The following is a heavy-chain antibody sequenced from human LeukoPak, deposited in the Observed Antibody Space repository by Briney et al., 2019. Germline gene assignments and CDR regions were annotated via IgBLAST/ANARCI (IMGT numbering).Heavy chain of an antibody. CDR3: ARHIAGNYYFDY. Sequence: GESLKISCYGSGYSFTNSWIGWVRQVPGKGLEWIGIISPGGSETRDSPSFRGQVTISVDKSITTAYLQWSALKASDTAMYYCARHIAGNYYFDYWGQGTLVTVSS. CDR1: GYSFTNSW. V-gene: IGHV5-51*01. D-gene: IGHD1-7*01. CDR2: ISPGGSET. J-gene: IGHJ4*02.